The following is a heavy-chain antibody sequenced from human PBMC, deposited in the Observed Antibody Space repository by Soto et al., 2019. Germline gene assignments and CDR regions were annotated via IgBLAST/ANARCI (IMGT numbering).Heavy chain of an antibody. CDR3: AKDNGPPGTRDWYFDL. J-gene: IGHJ2*01. CDR2: ISSTGGST. V-gene: IGHV3-23*01. Sequence: EVQLLESGGGLVQPGGSLRLSCAASGFTFRSCAMSWVRQAPGKGLEWVSGISSTGGSTYYADSVKGRFTISRDNSKNTLYLQMNSLRAEDTALYYCAKDNGPPGTRDWYFDLWGRGTLVTVSS. D-gene: IGHD2-8*01. CDR1: GFTFRSCA.